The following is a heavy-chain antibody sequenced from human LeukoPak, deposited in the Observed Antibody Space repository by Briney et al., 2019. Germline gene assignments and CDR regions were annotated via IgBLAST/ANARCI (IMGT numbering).Heavy chain of an antibody. Sequence: GGSLRLSCAASGFTFSSYAMSWVRQAPGKGLEWASAISGSGGSTYYADSVKGRFTISRDNSKNTLYLQMNSLRAEDTAVYYCAKSNYYGSGRTLYYYYYYGMDVWGQGTTVTVSS. J-gene: IGHJ6*02. V-gene: IGHV3-23*01. CDR3: AKSNYYGSGRTLYYYYYYGMDV. D-gene: IGHD3-10*01. CDR1: GFTFSSYA. CDR2: ISGSGGST.